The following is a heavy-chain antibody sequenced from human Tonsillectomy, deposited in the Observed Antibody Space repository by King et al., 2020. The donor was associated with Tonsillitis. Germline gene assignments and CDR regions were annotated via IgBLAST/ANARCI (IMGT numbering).Heavy chain of an antibody. D-gene: IGHD3-9*01. Sequence: VQLVESGGGVVQPGGSLRLSCAASGFIFSNSGLHWVRQAPGKGLEWVAFIRYDGNTKYYADSVKGRFTISRDNSKNTLYLQMNSLRAEDTAVYYCAKAPDYDILTGRYYYGMDVWGRGTTVTVSS. CDR2: IRYDGNTK. J-gene: IGHJ6*02. CDR3: AKAPDYDILTGRYYYGMDV. V-gene: IGHV3-30*02. CDR1: GFIFSNSG.